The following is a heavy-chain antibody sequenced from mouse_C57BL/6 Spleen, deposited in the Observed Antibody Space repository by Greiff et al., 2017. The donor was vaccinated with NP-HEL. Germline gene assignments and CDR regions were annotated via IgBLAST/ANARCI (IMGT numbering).Heavy chain of an antibody. CDR3: ARGLSTVAY. D-gene: IGHD5-5*01. CDR1: GFTFSDYG. V-gene: IGHV5-17*01. CDR2: ISSGSSTI. J-gene: IGHJ3*01. Sequence: EVQLQESGGGLVKPGGSLKLSCAASGFTFSDYGMHWVRQAPEKGLEWVAYISSGSSTIYYADTVKGRFTISRDNAKNTLFLQMTSLRSEDTAMYYCARGLSTVAYWGQGTLVTVSA.